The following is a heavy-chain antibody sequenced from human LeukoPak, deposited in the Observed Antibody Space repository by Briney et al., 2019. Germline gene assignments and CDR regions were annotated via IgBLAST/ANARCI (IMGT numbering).Heavy chain of an antibody. V-gene: IGHV4-59*01. CDR1: GGSISGYY. Sequence: SETLSLTCTLSGGSISGYYWSRIRQPPGAGLEWSGYIYYSVSTNYTPSLKSRVTISVDTSNNQSSLKLSSVTAADTAVYYCARGERWLQLAYWGQGTLVTVSS. J-gene: IGHJ4*02. CDR3: ARGERWLQLAY. D-gene: IGHD5-24*01. CDR2: IYYSVST.